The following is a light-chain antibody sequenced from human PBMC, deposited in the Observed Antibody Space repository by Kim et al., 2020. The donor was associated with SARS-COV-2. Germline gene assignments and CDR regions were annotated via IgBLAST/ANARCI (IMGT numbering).Light chain of an antibody. CDR2: DAT. Sequence: LTPGKRSTPSCRASQSISSFLAWYQQKPGQAPRLLIHDATTRATGIPARFSGSGSGTDFTLTISSLEPEDFAVYYCQQRDSWPLTFGGGTKVDIK. J-gene: IGKJ4*01. V-gene: IGKV3-11*01. CDR1: QSISSF. CDR3: QQRDSWPLT.